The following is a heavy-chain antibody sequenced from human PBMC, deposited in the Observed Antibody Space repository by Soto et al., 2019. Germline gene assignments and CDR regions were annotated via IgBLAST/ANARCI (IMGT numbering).Heavy chain of an antibody. Sequence: SETLSLTCTVSGGSISSYYWSWIRQPPGKGLEWIGYIYYSGSTNYNPSLKSRVTISVDTSKNQFSLKLSSVTAADTAVYYCARGRITMVRGVIRGYYFDYWGQGTLVTVS. J-gene: IGHJ4*02. V-gene: IGHV4-59*08. D-gene: IGHD3-10*01. CDR1: GGSISSYY. CDR3: ARGRITMVRGVIRGYYFDY. CDR2: IYYSGST.